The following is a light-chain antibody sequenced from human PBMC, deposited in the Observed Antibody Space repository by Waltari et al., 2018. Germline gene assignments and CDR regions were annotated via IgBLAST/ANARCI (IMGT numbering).Light chain of an antibody. J-gene: IGLJ3*02. V-gene: IGLV8-61*01. CDR1: SGSVSTSYY. Sequence: QTVVTQEPSFSVSPGGTVTLTCGLSSGSVSTSYYPSWYQQTPGQPPRTLIYNTNTRSSGVPDRFSGSILGNKAALTITGAQADDESDYYCVLYVGSGTHWVFGGGTRLTVL. CDR2: NTN. CDR3: VLYVGSGTHWV.